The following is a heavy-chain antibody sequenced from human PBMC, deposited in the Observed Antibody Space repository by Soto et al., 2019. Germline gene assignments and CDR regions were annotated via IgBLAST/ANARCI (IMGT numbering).Heavy chain of an antibody. Sequence: GGSLRLSCAASGFTFSSYSMNWVRQAPGKGLEWVSYISYSSNTIYYADSVKGRFTISRDNAKNSLYLQMNSLRDEDTAVYYCASLSGGYCSGGSCRFDYWGQGTLVTVSS. CDR3: ASLSGGYCSGGSCRFDY. CDR1: GFTFSSYS. CDR2: ISYSSNTI. V-gene: IGHV3-48*02. J-gene: IGHJ4*02. D-gene: IGHD2-15*01.